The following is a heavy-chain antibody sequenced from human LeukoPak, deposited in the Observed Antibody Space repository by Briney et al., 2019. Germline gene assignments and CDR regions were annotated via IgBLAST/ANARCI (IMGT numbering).Heavy chain of an antibody. CDR3: ARVLRLDYYDSSGWGPFDY. Sequence: PGGSLRLSCVASGVTFSSYGMHWVRQAPGKGLEWVAFIRYDGSNEYYIDSVKGRFTLSRDNSKNTLYLQMNSLRAEDTAVYYCARVLRLDYYDSSGWGPFDYWGQGTLVTVSS. V-gene: IGHV3-30*02. D-gene: IGHD3-22*01. J-gene: IGHJ4*02. CDR2: IRYDGSNE. CDR1: GVTFSSYG.